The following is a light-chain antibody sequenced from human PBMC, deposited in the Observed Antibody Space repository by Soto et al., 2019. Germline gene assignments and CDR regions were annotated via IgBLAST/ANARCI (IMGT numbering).Light chain of an antibody. J-gene: IGLJ1*01. CDR1: SSDIGAYDY. Sequence: QSALTQPASVSGSPGQSITISCTGTSSDIGAYDYVSWYQQHPGKAPKLLIYDVSNRPSGRSGRFSGSKSGNTASLTISGLQAEDEADYYCCSFTTSSSFVFGTGTKVTVL. V-gene: IGLV2-14*03. CDR2: DVS. CDR3: CSFTTSSSFV.